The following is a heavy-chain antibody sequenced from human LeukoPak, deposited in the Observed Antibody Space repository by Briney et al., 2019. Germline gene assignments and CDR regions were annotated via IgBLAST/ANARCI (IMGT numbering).Heavy chain of an antibody. D-gene: IGHD3-22*01. CDR3: ARVKRYYDSSGYYYVQYYFDY. J-gene: IGHJ4*02. V-gene: IGHV3-7*03. Sequence: GGSLRLSCAASGFTFSSYWMSWVRQAPGKGLEWVANIKQDGSEKYYVDSVKGRFTISRDNAKNSLYLQMNSLRAEGTAVYYCARVKRYYDSSGYYYVQYYFDYWGQGTLVTVSS. CDR2: IKQDGSEK. CDR1: GFTFSSYW.